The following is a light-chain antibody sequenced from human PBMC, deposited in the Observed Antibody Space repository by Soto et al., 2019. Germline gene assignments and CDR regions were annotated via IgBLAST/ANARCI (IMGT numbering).Light chain of an antibody. V-gene: IGLV1-47*01. CDR2: RND. CDR1: NSNIGSNH. Sequence: QSVLTQPPSTSGTPGQRVTISCSGSNSNIGSNHVHWYQQLPGTAPKLLIYRNDQRPSGVPDRFSGSKSGTSAYRDISELRSEDEADYYCSSWDDILSGRMFGGGTKLTVL. J-gene: IGLJ3*02. CDR3: SSWDDILSGRM.